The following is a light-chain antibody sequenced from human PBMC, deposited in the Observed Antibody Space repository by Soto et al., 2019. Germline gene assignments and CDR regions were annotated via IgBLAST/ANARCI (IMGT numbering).Light chain of an antibody. CDR2: DVN. CDR1: SSDIGAYNR. Sequence: QSVLTQPPSVSGSPGASVAISCTGTSSDIGAYNRVSWYQQPPGTAPKLMIYDVNNRPSGVPDRFSGSKSGNTASLTISGLQADDEADYYCSSFTSSNTYVFGTGTKVTVL. CDR3: SSFTSSNTYV. J-gene: IGLJ1*01. V-gene: IGLV2-18*02.